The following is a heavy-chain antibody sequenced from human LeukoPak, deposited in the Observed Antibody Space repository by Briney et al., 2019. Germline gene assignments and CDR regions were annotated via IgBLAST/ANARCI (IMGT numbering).Heavy chain of an antibody. CDR3: ARGVRYYGSGSYYFYFDY. CDR2: IYHSGST. J-gene: IGHJ4*02. CDR1: GGSISSGGYS. D-gene: IGHD3-10*01. Sequence: SQTLSLTCAVSGGSISSGGYSWSWIRQPPGKGLEWIGYIYHSGSTYYNPSLKSRVTISVDRSKNQFSLKLSSVTAADTAVYYCARGVRYYGSGSYYFYFDYWGQGTLVTVSS. V-gene: IGHV4-30-2*01.